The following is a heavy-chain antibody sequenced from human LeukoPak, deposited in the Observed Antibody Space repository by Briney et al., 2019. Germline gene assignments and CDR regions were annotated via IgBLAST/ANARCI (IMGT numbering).Heavy chain of an antibody. Sequence: ASVKVSCKASGYTFTDYNMHWVRQAPGQGLEWMGWINPYSGVTNYAQKFQARVTMTRDTSIRTAYMEMSSLESEDTAVYYCARGGCSSTNCYAYDYWGQGTLVTVSS. CDR1: GYTFTDYN. CDR2: INPYSGVT. J-gene: IGHJ4*02. V-gene: IGHV1-2*02. CDR3: ARGGCSSTNCYAYDY. D-gene: IGHD2-2*01.